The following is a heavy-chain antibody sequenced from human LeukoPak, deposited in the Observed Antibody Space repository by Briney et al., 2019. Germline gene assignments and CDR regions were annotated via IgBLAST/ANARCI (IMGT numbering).Heavy chain of an antibody. CDR3: GMGALDS. Sequence: GASVXVXCKASGYTFTGYYMHWVRQAPGQGLELMGWINPDSGGTNYAQKFQGRVTMTSDTSISTVYMDLIRLTSGDTAVYYCGMGALDSWGQGTLVTVSS. J-gene: IGHJ4*02. D-gene: IGHD1-26*01. V-gene: IGHV1-2*02. CDR2: INPDSGGT. CDR1: GYTFTGYY.